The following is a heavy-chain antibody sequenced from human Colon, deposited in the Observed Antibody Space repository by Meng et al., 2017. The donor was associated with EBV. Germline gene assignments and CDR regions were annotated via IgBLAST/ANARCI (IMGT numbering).Heavy chain of an antibody. D-gene: IGHD7-27*01. CDR3: ASPLGILGIVDL. CDR2: IYYSGST. CDR1: GGSISSSSYY. J-gene: IGHJ2*01. Sequence: LKLQECGPGRGKPSDTPSLTCTVSGGSISSSSYYWGWIRQPPGKGLEWIGSIYYSGSTYYNPSLKSRVTISVDTSKNQFSLKLSSVTAADTAVYYCASPLGILGIVDLWGRGTLVTVSS. V-gene: IGHV4-39*01.